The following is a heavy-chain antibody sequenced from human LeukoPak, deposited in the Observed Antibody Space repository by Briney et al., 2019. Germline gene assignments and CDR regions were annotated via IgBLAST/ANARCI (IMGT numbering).Heavy chain of an antibody. CDR2: INRDGSER. V-gene: IGHV3-7*03. CDR1: GFTFSNYW. J-gene: IGHJ6*02. Sequence: GGSLRLSCAASGFTFSNYWMTWVRQAPGKGLEWVANINRDGSERYYVDSVKGRFTISRDDAKSSLYLQMNSLRAEDTAVYYCARRNAMDVWGQGTTVTVFS. CDR3: ARRNAMDV.